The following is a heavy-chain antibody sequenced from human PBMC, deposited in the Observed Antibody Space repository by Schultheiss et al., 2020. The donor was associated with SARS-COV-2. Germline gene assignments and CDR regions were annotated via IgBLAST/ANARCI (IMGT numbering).Heavy chain of an antibody. V-gene: IGHV1-18*01. CDR3: ARDLEAVAGTYYYFSMDV. Sequence: ASVKVSCKASGYTFTSYDINWVRQATGQGLEWMGWISAYNGNTNYAQKLQGRVTMTTDTSTSTAYMELSSLRSEDTAVYYCARDLEAVAGTYYYFSMDVWGQGTTVTVSS. CDR1: GYTFTSYD. J-gene: IGHJ6*02. CDR2: ISAYNGNT. D-gene: IGHD6-19*01.